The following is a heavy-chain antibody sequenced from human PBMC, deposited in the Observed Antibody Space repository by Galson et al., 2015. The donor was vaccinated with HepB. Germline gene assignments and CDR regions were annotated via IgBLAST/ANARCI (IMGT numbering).Heavy chain of an antibody. CDR3: ARGKGYCSGGTCLNWFDP. Sequence: SETLSLTCAVYGGSFSGYFWSWIRQPPGKGLEWIGEINHSGSTNYNSSLKSRVTISVDTSKNQFSLKLSSVTAADTAVYYCARGKGYCSGGTCLNWFDPWGQGTLVTVSS. CDR2: INHSGST. J-gene: IGHJ5*02. D-gene: IGHD2-15*01. CDR1: GGSFSGYF. V-gene: IGHV4-34*01.